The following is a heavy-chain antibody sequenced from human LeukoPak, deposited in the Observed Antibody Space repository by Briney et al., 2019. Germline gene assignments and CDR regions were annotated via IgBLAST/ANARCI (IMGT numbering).Heavy chain of an antibody. D-gene: IGHD5-18*01. CDR2: IYHSGST. Sequence: SQTLSLTCAVSGGSISGGGYSWSWIRQPPGKGLEWIGYIYHSGSTYYNPSLKSRVTISVDTSKNQFSLKLSSVTAADTAVYYCARNQLWIPYNWFDPWGQGTLVTVSS. CDR1: GGSISGGGYS. J-gene: IGHJ5*02. V-gene: IGHV4-30-2*01. CDR3: ARNQLWIPYNWFDP.